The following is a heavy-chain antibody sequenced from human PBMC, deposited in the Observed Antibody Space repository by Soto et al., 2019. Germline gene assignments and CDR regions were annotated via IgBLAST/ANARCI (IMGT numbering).Heavy chain of an antibody. V-gene: IGHV1-69*02. CDR3: ARPAVNDLDADSSAFDI. CDR2: VIPIIGEG. D-gene: IGHD1-1*01. Sequence: QVQLVQSGAEVKEPGSSVKVSCKVSGGTFSSQTINWVRQVPGQGLEWMGSVIPIIGEGKYAQSFLGRVMITANRSTSTAYMELSSLRSEDTAVYYCARPAVNDLDADSSAFDIWGQGTMVTVSS. J-gene: IGHJ3*02. CDR1: GGTFSSQT.